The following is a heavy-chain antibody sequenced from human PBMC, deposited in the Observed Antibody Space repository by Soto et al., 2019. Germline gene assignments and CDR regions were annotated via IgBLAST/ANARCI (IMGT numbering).Heavy chain of an antibody. D-gene: IGHD3-10*01. CDR2: MNPNSGNT. J-gene: IGHJ4*02. CDR1: GYTFTSYD. Sequence: ASVKVSCKASGYTFTSYDINWVRQATGQGLEWMGWMNPNSGNTGYAQKFQGRVTITADESTSTAYMELSSLRSEDTAVYYCARDGSGSYSPYTWGQGTLVTVSS. CDR3: ARDGSGSYSPYT. V-gene: IGHV1-8*01.